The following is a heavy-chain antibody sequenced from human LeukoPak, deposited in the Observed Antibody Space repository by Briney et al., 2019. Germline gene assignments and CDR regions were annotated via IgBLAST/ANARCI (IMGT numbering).Heavy chain of an antibody. D-gene: IGHD1-26*01. V-gene: IGHV3-30-3*01. CDR1: GFTFSSYA. J-gene: IGHJ4*02. CDR3: ARDGSGSYARATFDY. CDR2: ISYDGSNK. Sequence: GRSLRLSCAASGFTFSSYAMHWVRQAPGKGLEWVAVISYDGSNKYYADSVKGRFTISRDNSKNTLYLQMNSLRAEDTAVYYCARDGSGSYARATFDYWGQGTLVTVSS.